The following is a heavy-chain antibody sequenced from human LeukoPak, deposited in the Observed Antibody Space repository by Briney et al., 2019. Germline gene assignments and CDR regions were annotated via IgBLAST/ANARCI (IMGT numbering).Heavy chain of an antibody. Sequence: SETLSLTCTVSGGSIRSYYWIWIRQPPGKGLEWIGYIYYSGSTNYNPSLKSRVTISVDTSKNQFSLKLNSVTDTDTAMYYCARTEYDYNNYAYYYGMDVWGQGTTVTVSS. CDR3: ARTEYDYNNYAYYYGMDV. V-gene: IGHV4-59*12. CDR1: GGSIRSYY. D-gene: IGHD4-11*01. J-gene: IGHJ6*02. CDR2: IYYSGST.